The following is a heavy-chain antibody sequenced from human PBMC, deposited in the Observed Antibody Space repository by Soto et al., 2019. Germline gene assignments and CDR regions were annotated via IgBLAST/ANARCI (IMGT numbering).Heavy chain of an antibody. D-gene: IGHD3-10*01. CDR3: GPRPGGGGY. Sequence: EVQLVESGGGLIQPGGSLRLSCAVSGFTVSNNYMSWVRQAPGKGLEGVSVIYSGGYTAYGDSVKGRFTISRDNSKNTLNPQLNSPGAEDTAVFYWGPRPGGGGYWGQGTLVTVSS. CDR2: IYSGGYT. CDR1: GFTVSNNY. V-gene: IGHV3-53*01. J-gene: IGHJ4*02.